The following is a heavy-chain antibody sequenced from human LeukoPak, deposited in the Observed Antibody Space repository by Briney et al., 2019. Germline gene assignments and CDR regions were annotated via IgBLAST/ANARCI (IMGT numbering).Heavy chain of an antibody. CDR3: ARGLAILTGFSVYYFDY. V-gene: IGHV1-18*01. CDR1: GYTFSDYG. D-gene: IGHD3-9*01. Sequence: ASVKVSCKASGYTFSDYGISWVRQAPGLGLEWMGWISAYNGNTDSAQKVQGRVTMTTDTSTSTAYMELRSLRSDDTAVYYCARGLAILTGFSVYYFDYWGQGTLVTVSS. CDR2: ISAYNGNT. J-gene: IGHJ4*02.